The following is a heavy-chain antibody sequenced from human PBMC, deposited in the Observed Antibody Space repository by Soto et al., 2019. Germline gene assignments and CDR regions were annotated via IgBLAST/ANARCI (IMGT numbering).Heavy chain of an antibody. CDR3: ARSLYSSSWYHSGNSYYYYGMDV. CDR1: GGTFGIYA. D-gene: IGHD6-13*01. V-gene: IGHV1-69*12. Sequence: QVQLVQSGAEVKKPGSSVKVSCKASGGTFGIYAITWVRQAPGQGLEWMGGIIAFSDIVNYTQKLQGRVTITADESTSTAYLDLSSLRSDDTAVYYCARSLYSSSWYHSGNSYYYYGMDVWVQGTTVTVSS. CDR2: IIAFSDIV. J-gene: IGHJ6*02.